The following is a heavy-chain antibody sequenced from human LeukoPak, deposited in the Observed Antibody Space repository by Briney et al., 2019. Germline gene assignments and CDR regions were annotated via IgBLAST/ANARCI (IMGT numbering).Heavy chain of an antibody. V-gene: IGHV4-39*01. CDR2: IYYSGST. Sequence: PSETLSLTCTVSGGSISSSSYYWGWIRQPPGKGLEWIGSIYYSGSTYYNPSLKSRVTISVDTSKNQFSLKLNSVTAADTAVYYCARHRGRMASHWYFDLWGRGTLVTVSS. CDR3: ARHRGRMASHWYFDL. CDR1: GGSISSSSYY. J-gene: IGHJ2*01. D-gene: IGHD5-24*01.